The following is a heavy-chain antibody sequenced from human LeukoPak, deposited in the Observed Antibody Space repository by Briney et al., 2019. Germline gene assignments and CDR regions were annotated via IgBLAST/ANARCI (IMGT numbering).Heavy chain of an antibody. V-gene: IGHV3-23*01. Sequence: GGSLRLSCAASGFTFSRSDMSWVRQAPGKGLEWVSAISNNGGYTYYADSVQGRFTISRDNSKSTLCLQMNSLRAEDTAVYYCAKQLGYCSDGSCYFPYWGQGTLVTVSS. CDR1: GFTFSRSD. D-gene: IGHD2-15*01. CDR3: AKQLGYCSDGSCYFPY. J-gene: IGHJ4*02. CDR2: ISNNGGYT.